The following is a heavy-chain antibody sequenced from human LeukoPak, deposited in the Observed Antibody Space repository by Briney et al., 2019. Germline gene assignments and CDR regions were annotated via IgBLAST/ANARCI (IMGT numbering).Heavy chain of an antibody. D-gene: IGHD5-18*01. V-gene: IGHV3-21*01. J-gene: IGHJ4*02. Sequence: GGSLRLSCAASVFSFSSYSMNWVRQAPGKGLEWVSSISSSGSYIYYADSVKGRFTISRDKAKNSLYLQMNGLRAEDTAVYYCARDGLSGYSYGFCDYWGQGTLVTVSS. CDR3: ARDGLSGYSYGFCDY. CDR2: ISSSGSYI. CDR1: VFSFSSYS.